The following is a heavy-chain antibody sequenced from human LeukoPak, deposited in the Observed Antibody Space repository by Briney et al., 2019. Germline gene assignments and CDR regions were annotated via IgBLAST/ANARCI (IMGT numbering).Heavy chain of an antibody. J-gene: IGHJ4*02. CDR2: IIPFFGIA. CDR1: EGSFCSYA. V-gene: IGHV1-69*04. D-gene: IGHD3-22*01. CDR3: ARAEYYDSSGYYRGWYFDY. Sequence: ASVKVSFKSAEGSFCSYAISWVRQAPGQGVEWMGRIIPFFGIANSAQKFQGRVTITADKSTSTAYMELSSLRSEDTAVYYCARAEYYDSSGYYRGWYFDYWGQGTLVTVSS.